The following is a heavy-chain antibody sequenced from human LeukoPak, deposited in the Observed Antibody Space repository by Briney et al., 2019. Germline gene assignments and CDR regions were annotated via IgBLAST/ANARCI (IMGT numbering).Heavy chain of an antibody. CDR3: ATTGRVIDY. Sequence: PSETLSFTCTVSGGSISSSSYYWGWIRQPPGKGLEWIGSIYYSGSTYYNPSLKSRVTISVDTSKNQVSLKLSSVTAADTAVYYCATTGRVIDYWGQGTLVTVSS. J-gene: IGHJ4*02. CDR1: GGSISSSSYY. V-gene: IGHV4-39*01. D-gene: IGHD1-14*01. CDR2: IYYSGST.